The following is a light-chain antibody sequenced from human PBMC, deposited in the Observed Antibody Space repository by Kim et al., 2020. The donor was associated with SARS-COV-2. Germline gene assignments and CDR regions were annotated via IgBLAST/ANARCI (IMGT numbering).Light chain of an antibody. J-gene: IGLJ1*01. CDR1: NIGSKN. CDR2: RDN. Sequence: ALGHTDTITCGGNNIGSKNVHWYQKKPGQAPVLVIYRDNDRPSVIPERFSGSNSGNTATLTISRAQAGDEADYYCHVWDTDSSTYVFGTGTKVTVL. CDR3: HVWDTDSSTYV. V-gene: IGLV3-9*01.